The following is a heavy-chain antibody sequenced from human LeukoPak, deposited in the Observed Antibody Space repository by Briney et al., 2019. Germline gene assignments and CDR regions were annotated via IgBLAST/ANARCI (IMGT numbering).Heavy chain of an antibody. V-gene: IGHV1-24*01. D-gene: IGHD6-13*01. CDR3: ATGPPGKRQLEGIDY. CDR2: FDPEDGET. J-gene: IGHJ4*02. CDR1: GYTLTELS. Sequence: ASVTVSCTVSGYTLTELSMHWVRQAPGKGLEWMGGFDPEDGETIYAQKFQGRVTMTEDTSTDTAYMELGSLRSEDTAVYYCATGPPGKRQLEGIDYWGQGTLVTVSS.